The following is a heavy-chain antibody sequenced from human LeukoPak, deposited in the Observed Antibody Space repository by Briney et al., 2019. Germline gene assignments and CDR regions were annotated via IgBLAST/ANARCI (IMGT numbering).Heavy chain of an antibody. V-gene: IGHV3-66*03. J-gene: IGHJ6*02. D-gene: IGHD3-3*01. CDR2: IYSCGST. CDR1: GFTVSSNY. Sequence: PGGSLRLSCAASGFTVSSNYMSWVRQAPGKGLEWVSVIYSCGSTYYADSVKGRFTISRDNSKNTLYLQMNSLRAEDTAVYYCARAPPRYDFWSGYKPTYYYYYGMDVWGQGTTVTVSS. CDR3: ARAPPRYDFWSGYKPTYYYYYGMDV.